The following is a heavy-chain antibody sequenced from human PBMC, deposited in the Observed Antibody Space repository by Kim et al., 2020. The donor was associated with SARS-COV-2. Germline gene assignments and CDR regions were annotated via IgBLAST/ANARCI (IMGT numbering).Heavy chain of an antibody. Sequence: SETLSLTCTVSGGSISSGDYFWSWIRQPPGKGLEWIGYIYDSGDTYYNTSLKSRITISADTSKNQFSLKLSSVTAADTAVYYCAREVTAGMDVWGQGTSV. CDR3: AREVTAGMDV. CDR1: GGSISSGDYF. CDR2: IYDSGDT. V-gene: IGHV4-30-4*01. D-gene: IGHD4-4*01. J-gene: IGHJ6*02.